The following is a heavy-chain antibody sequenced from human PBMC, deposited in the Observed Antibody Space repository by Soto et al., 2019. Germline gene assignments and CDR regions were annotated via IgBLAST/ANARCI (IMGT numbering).Heavy chain of an antibody. V-gene: IGHV1-69*13. J-gene: IGHJ4*02. CDR1: GGTFSSYA. Sequence: SVKVSCKASGGTFSSYAISWVRQAPGQGLEWMGGIIPIFGTANYAQKFQGRVTITADESTSTAYMELSSLRSEDTAVYYCARGYYYDSSGYYPVDYWGQGTLVTVSS. CDR2: IIPIFGTA. CDR3: ARGYYYDSSGYYPVDY. D-gene: IGHD3-22*01.